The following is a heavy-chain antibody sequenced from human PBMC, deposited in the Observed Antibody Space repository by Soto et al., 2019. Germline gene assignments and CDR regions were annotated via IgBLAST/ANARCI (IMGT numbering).Heavy chain of an antibody. Sequence: PGGSLRLSCAASGFTFSGSAMHWVRQASGKGLEWVGRIRSKANSYATAYAASVKGRFTISRDDSKNTAYLQMNSLKTEDTAVYYCTRPSVATLGGYYYGMDVWGQGTTVTVSS. CDR1: GFTFSGSA. CDR2: IRSKANSYAT. D-gene: IGHD5-12*01. V-gene: IGHV3-73*01. CDR3: TRPSVATLGGYYYGMDV. J-gene: IGHJ6*02.